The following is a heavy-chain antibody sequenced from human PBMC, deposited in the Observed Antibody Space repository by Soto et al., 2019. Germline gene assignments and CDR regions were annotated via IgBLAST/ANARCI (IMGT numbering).Heavy chain of an antibody. D-gene: IGHD6-25*01. CDR1: GISFSSSG. CDR3: AHRGYMDSWRLDY. V-gene: IGHV3-23*01. CDR2: ISSSGYST. J-gene: IGHJ4*02. Sequence: EVQLLESGGGLVQPGGSLRLSCAASGISFSSSGMSWVRQAPGKGLEWVSSISSSGYSTYYADSVKGRFTISRDNSKSMLFLQMNSLRAEDTAIYYCAHRGYMDSWRLDYWGQGTLVTVSS.